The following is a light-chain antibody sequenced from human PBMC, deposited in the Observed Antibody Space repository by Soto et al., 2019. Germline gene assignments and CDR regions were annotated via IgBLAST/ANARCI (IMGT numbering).Light chain of an antibody. V-gene: IGKV3-15*01. CDR1: QSISSN. CDR3: QQYNTWIT. J-gene: IGKJ5*01. CDR2: GAS. Sequence: EIVMTQSPATLSVSPGERITLSCRASQSISSNLAWYQQKPGQAPRLLIYGASTRATGVAARFSGSGSGTEFTLTISSLQSEDFAVYYCQQYNTWITFGQGTRLEIK.